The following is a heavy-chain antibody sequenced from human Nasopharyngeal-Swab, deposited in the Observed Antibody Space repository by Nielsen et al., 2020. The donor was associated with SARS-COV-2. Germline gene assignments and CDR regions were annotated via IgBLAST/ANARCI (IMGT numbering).Heavy chain of an antibody. J-gene: IGHJ6*02. V-gene: IGHV3-53*05. Sequence: GSLRLSCAASGFTVSSNYMSWVRQAPGKGLEWVSVIYIGGSTYYIDSVKGRFTVSRDNSRNTLYLQMNSLRPEDTAVYYCAREKAVAGIGGYHYYGMDVWGQGTTVTVSS. CDR1: GFTVSSNY. D-gene: IGHD6-19*01. CDR2: IYIGGST. CDR3: AREKAVAGIGGYHYYGMDV.